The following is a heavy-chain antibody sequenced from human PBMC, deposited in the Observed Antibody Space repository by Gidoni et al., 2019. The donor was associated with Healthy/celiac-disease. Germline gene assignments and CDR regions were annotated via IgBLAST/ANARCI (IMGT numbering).Heavy chain of an antibody. J-gene: IGHJ6*03. CDR2: ISISSSTI. D-gene: IGHD5-18*01. V-gene: IGHV3-48*01. CDR1: GFTFSSYS. Sequence: EVQLVESGGGLVQPGGSLRLSCAASGFTFSSYSMNWVRQAPGKGLEWVSYISISSSTIYYADSVKGRFTISRDNAKNSLYLQMNSLRAEDTAVYYCARDVDTGIDYYYYMDVWGKGTTVTVSS. CDR3: ARDVDTGIDYYYYMDV.